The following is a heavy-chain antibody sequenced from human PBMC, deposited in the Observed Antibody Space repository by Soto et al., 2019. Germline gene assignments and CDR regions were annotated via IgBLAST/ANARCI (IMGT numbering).Heavy chain of an antibody. V-gene: IGHV4-31*02. CDR1: RGKMESVGGC. D-gene: IGHD6-13*01. J-gene: IGHJ5*01. CDR2: IYYSGST. Sequence: LLPIALSWTVSRGKMESVGGCWIWISKHPGKGLEWIGYIYYSGSTYYNPSLKSRVTISVDTSKNQFSLKLSSVTAADTALFYCERVRYSSRWYYCDSWGQGFLAPVS. CDR3: ERVRYSSRWYYCDS.